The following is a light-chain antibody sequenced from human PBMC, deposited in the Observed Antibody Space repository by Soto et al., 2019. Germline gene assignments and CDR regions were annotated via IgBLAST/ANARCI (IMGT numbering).Light chain of an antibody. CDR1: QSISSW. V-gene: IGKV1-5*01. J-gene: IGKJ1*01. CDR2: DAS. Sequence: DIQMTQSPSTLSASVGDRVTITCRASQSISSWLAWYKQKPGKAPKLLIYDASSLESGVPSRFSGSGSGTEFTLTISSLQPDDFATYYCQQYNSYSAFGQGTKVEIK. CDR3: QQYNSYSA.